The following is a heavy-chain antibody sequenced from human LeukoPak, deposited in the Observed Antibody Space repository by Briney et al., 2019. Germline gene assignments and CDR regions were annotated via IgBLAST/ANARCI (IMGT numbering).Heavy chain of an antibody. J-gene: IGHJ4*02. Sequence: NPGGSLRLSCAASGFTFRHYAVHWVRQAPGGGLEWVAVLSFDGAHKYYAESVKGRFTISKDNSNNTLFLQMDSLRLEDTALYYCVRARAGGLDYWGQGTLVTVSS. CDR1: GFTFRHYA. V-gene: IGHV3-30*04. CDR3: VRARAGGLDY. CDR2: LSFDGAHK. D-gene: IGHD3-16*01.